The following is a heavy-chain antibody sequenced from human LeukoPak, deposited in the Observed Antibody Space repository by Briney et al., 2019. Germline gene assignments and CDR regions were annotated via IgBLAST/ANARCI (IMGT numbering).Heavy chain of an antibody. D-gene: IGHD6-19*01. CDR1: GFTFSSYA. J-gene: IGHJ4*02. CDR3: VKGPRPDITVAHTVEN. V-gene: IGHV3-23*01. Sequence: GGSLRLSCAASGFTFSSYAMSWVRQVPGRGLEWVSTISSRGDSTYVADSVKGRFTISRENSKNSLYLQMNTVRAEDTAVYYCVKGPRPDITVAHTVENWGQGTLVTVSS. CDR2: ISSRGDST.